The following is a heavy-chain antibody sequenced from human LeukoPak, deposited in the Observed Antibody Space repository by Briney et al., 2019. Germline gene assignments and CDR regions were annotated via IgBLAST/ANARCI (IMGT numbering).Heavy chain of an antibody. V-gene: IGHV4-34*01. Sequence: SETLSLTCAVYGGSFSGYYWSLIRQPPGKGLEWIGEINHSGSTNYNPSLKSRVTISVDTSKNQFSLKLSSVTAADTAVYYCARGLRYYYGMDVWGQGTTVTVSS. CDR2: INHSGST. CDR3: ARGLRYYYGMDV. J-gene: IGHJ6*02. CDR1: GGSFSGYY.